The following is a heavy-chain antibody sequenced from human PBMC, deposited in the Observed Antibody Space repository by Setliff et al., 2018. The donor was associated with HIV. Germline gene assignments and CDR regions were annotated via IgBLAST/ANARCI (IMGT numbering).Heavy chain of an antibody. J-gene: IGHJ4*02. V-gene: IGHV4-39*01. Sequence: PSETLSLTCTVSGGSISSSSYYWGWIRQPPGKGLEWIGSIYYSGSTYYNPSLKSRVTISVDTSKNQFSLKLSSLTAADTAVYYCASPASGGSSGQYHYWGQGTLVTVSS. CDR1: GGSISSSSYY. D-gene: IGHD6-19*01. CDR2: IYYSGST. CDR3: ASPASGGSSGQYHY.